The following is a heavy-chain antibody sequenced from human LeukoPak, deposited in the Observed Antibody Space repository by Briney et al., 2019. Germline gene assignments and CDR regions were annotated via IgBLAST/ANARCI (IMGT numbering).Heavy chain of an antibody. D-gene: IGHD3-22*01. CDR3: ARDRSDYYDGSGYYPPIDY. CDR1: GYTFSDYA. Sequence: ASVKVSCKASGYTFSDYAVHWVRQAPGQRFEWMGWISAYNGNTNYAQKLQGRLTMTTDTSTSTAYMEVRSLRSDDTAVYYCARDRSDYYDGSGYYPPIDYWGQGTLVTVSS. J-gene: IGHJ4*02. V-gene: IGHV1-18*01. CDR2: ISAYNGNT.